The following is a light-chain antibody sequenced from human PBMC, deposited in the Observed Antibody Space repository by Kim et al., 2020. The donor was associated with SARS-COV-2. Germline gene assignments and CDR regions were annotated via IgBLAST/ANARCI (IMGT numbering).Light chain of an antibody. CDR3: CSYAGATKYV. J-gene: IGLJ1*01. Sequence: QSALTQPASVSGSPGQSITIFCTGTSGDVGRYNLVSWYEQRPGKAPNLIVYEVRRRPSGVSNRFAGSKSGHTASLTISGLQAEDEADYSCCSYAGATKYVFGTGTQLTVL. V-gene: IGLV2-23*02. CDR1: SGDVGRYNL. CDR2: EVR.